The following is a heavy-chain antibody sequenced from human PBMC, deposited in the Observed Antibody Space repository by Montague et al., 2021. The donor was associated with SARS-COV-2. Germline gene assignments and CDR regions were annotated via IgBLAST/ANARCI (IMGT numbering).Heavy chain of an antibody. CDR1: GGSISSSSYY. CDR3: ARFVRYCSRTSCYAFDY. Sequence: SETRSLTCTVSGGSISSSSYYWGWIRQPPGKGLEWIGNIYYSGGTYYNPSLKSRVTISVDTSKNQFSLKLSSVTAADTAIYCCARFVRYCSRTSCYAFDYWGQGTLVTVSS. CDR2: IYYSGGT. J-gene: IGHJ4*02. D-gene: IGHD2-2*01. V-gene: IGHV4-39*01.